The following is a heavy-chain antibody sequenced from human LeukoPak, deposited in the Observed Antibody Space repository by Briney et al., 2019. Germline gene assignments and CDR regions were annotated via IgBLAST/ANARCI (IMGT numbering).Heavy chain of an antibody. Sequence: SGTLSLTCAVSGGSISSSNWWSWVRQSPGKGLELIGEIFHSGSTNYNPSLKSRVTISVDKSKNQFSLKLSSVTAADTAVYYCARSACSGGSCYSDYWGQGTLVTVSS. V-gene: IGHV4-4*02. D-gene: IGHD2-15*01. CDR2: IFHSGST. CDR3: ARSACSGGSCYSDY. J-gene: IGHJ4*02. CDR1: GGSISSSNW.